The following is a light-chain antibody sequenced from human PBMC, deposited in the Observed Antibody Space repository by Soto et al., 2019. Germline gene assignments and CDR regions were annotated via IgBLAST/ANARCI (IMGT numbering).Light chain of an antibody. CDR1: SSNIGSYT. J-gene: IGLJ2*01. CDR3: AAWDDSLNGVV. CDR2: SNN. V-gene: IGLV1-44*01. Sequence: QSVLTQPPSASGTPGQRVTISCSGSSSNIGSYTVNWYQQLPGTAPKLLIYSNNQRPSGVPDRFSGSKSGTSASLAISGLKSEDEADYNCAAWDDSLNGVVFCGGTKLTVL.